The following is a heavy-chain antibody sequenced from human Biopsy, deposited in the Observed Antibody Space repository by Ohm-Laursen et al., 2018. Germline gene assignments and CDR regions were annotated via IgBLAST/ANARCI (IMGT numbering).Heavy chain of an antibody. D-gene: IGHD4-11*01. Sequence: SLRLSCAASGFTFTSYAMHWVRLRQGKGLGRVAVISYDGSGEYYADSLQGRFIISRDNPKNTVDLQMNSLRAEETAVYFCARDGKRWDYSTYFSWHFDLWGRGTLVTVSS. CDR2: ISYDGSGE. J-gene: IGHJ2*01. V-gene: IGHV3-30*04. CDR1: GFTFTSYA. CDR3: ARDGKRWDYSTYFSWHFDL.